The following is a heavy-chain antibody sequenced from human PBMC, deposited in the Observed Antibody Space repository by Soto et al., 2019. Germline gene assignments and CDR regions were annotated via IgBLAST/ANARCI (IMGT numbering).Heavy chain of an antibody. CDR1: GYTFTSYD. D-gene: IGHD3-3*01. J-gene: IGHJ6*02. V-gene: IGHV1-8*01. CDR3: ASRGARYYDFWSGYHYYYGMDV. CDR2: MNPNSGNT. Sequence: ASVKVSCKASGYTFTSYDINWVRQATGQGLEWMGWMNPNSGNTGYAQKFQGRVTMTRNTSISTAYMELSSLRSEDTAVYYCASRGARYYDFWSGYHYYYGMDVWGQGTTVTVSS.